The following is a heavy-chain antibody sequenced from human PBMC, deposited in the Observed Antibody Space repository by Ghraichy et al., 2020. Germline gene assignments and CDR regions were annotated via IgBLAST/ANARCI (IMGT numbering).Heavy chain of an antibody. V-gene: IGHV4-34*01. CDR2: INHSGST. CDR1: GGSFSGYY. CDR3: ARIRYNSSSWYRRFDP. Sequence: SETLSLTCAVYGGSFSGYYWSWIRQPPGKGLEWIGEINHSGSTNYNPSLKSRVTISVDTSKNQFSLKLSSVTAADTAVYYCARIRYNSSSWYRRFDPWGQGTLVTVSS. J-gene: IGHJ5*02. D-gene: IGHD6-13*01.